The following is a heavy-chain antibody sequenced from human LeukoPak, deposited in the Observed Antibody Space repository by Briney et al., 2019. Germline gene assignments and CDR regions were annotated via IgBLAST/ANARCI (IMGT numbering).Heavy chain of an antibody. D-gene: IGHD7-27*01. CDR3: AREMWGLYYMDV. CDR2: IVSDGSST. CDR1: GFTFSRYW. V-gene: IGHV3-74*03. Sequence: PGGSLRLSCAASGFTFSRYWMQWVRQAPGKGLVWVSHIVSDGSSTTYADSVKGRFTTSRDNAKNTLYLQINSLRAEDTAVYYCAREMWGLYYMDVWGKGTTVTVSS. J-gene: IGHJ6*03.